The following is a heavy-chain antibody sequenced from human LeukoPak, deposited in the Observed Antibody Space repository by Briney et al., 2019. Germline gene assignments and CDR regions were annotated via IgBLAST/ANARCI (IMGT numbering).Heavy chain of an antibody. Sequence: GGSLRLSCAASGFTFSSYAMSWVRQAPGKGLEWVAFIRYDGSDKSYADSVKGRFTISRDNSENTLYLQINSLRVEDTAVYYCAKDTPTTGYHLDSWGQGTLVTVSS. D-gene: IGHD1-1*01. CDR3: AKDTPTTGYHLDS. J-gene: IGHJ4*02. CDR1: GFTFSSYA. V-gene: IGHV3-30*02. CDR2: IRYDGSDK.